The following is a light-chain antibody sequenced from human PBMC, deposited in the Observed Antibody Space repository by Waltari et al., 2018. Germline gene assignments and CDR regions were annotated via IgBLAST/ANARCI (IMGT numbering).Light chain of an antibody. J-gene: IGKJ3*01. CDR2: GAS. CDR1: QAISNY. CDR3: QNYKSAPFT. Sequence: DIQMTQSPSSLSASVGDRVTITCRASQAISNYLAWYQQRPGKVPKLLIYGASTLQPGVPSRFSGSGSGTGFTLSISSLQPEDVATYYCQNYKSAPFTFGPGTKVEI. V-gene: IGKV1-27*01.